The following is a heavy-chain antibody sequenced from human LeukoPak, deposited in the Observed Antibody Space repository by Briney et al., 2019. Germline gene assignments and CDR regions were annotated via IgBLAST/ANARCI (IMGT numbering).Heavy chain of an antibody. D-gene: IGHD2-21*02. CDR3: ARDFIVVVTAMNYGMDV. V-gene: IGHV3-7*01. J-gene: IGHJ6*02. Sequence: SGGSLRLSCAASGFTFSSYWMTWVRQAPGRGLEWVANIKQDGGEKYYVDSVKGRFTISRDNAKNSLYLQMNSLRAEDTAVYYCARDFIVVVTAMNYGMDVWGQGTTVTVSS. CDR2: IKQDGGEK. CDR1: GFTFSSYW.